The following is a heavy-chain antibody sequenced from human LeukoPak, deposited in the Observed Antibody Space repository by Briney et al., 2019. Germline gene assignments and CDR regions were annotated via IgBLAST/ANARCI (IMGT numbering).Heavy chain of an antibody. V-gene: IGHV3-49*04. CDR1: GFTFNAYS. D-gene: IGHD1-26*01. CDR3: TRSGSYYGAGGPRY. CDR2: IRSKAYGGTT. J-gene: IGHJ4*02. Sequence: GGSLRLSCAASGFTFNAYSMNWVRQAPGKGLEWVGFIRSKAYGGTTEYAASVKGRFTISRDDSKSIAYLQMNSLKTEDTAVYYCTRSGSYYGAGGPRYWGQGTLVTVSS.